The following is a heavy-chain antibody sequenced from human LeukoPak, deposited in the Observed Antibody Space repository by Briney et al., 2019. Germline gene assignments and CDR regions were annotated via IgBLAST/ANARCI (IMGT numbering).Heavy chain of an antibody. CDR2: IHSSGNT. Sequence: KPSETLSLTCAVYGGSFSGYYWSWFRQPAGKGLEWIGRIHSSGNTNYNPSLQSRVSLSIDTSQNQFSLSLTSLTAADTAVYFCARDVGKAYWGQGLLAIVSS. V-gene: IGHV4-4*07. CDR3: ARDVGKAY. CDR1: GGSFSGYY. D-gene: IGHD4-23*01. J-gene: IGHJ4*02.